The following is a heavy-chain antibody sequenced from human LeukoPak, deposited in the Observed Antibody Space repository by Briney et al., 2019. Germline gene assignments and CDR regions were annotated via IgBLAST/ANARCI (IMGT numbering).Heavy chain of an antibody. CDR1: GFTFSSYA. CDR2: ISYDGSNK. D-gene: IGHD3-22*01. V-gene: IGHV3-30*18. CDR3: AKGYYDSSGFDY. J-gene: IGHJ4*02. Sequence: PGGSLRLSCAASGFTFSSYAMSWVRQAPGKGLEWVAVISYDGSNKYYADSVKGRFTISRDNSKNTLYLQMNSLRAEDTAVYYCAKGYYDSSGFDYWGQGTLVTVSS.